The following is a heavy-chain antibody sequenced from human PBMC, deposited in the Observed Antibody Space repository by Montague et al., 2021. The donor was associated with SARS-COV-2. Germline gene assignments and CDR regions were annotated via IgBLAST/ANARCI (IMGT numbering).Heavy chain of an antibody. CDR1: GFTFRSFW. V-gene: IGHV3-7*01. Sequence: SLCLSFSASGFTFRSFWISWVRQAPGKGLEWVANIKQDGSEKFYVDSVKGRFTLSRDDAKNSVYLQMNSLRVEDTAVYYCARFAATADLDYWGQGTLVTVSS. CDR2: IKQDGSEK. D-gene: IGHD1-26*01. CDR3: ARFAATADLDY. J-gene: IGHJ4*02.